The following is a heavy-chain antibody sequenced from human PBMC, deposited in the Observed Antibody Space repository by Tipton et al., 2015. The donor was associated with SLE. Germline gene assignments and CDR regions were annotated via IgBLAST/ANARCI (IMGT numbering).Heavy chain of an antibody. J-gene: IGHJ4*02. CDR1: GGSISSSNYY. Sequence: TLSLTCTVSGGSISSSNYYWGWIRQPPGKGLEWIGSINYSGGAYHNPSLRSRLTISIDTSKNQFSLNLSSVTAADTAVYYCARDRDFWSGYLDYWGQGTPVTVSS. V-gene: IGHV4-39*07. CDR3: ARDRDFWSGYLDY. CDR2: INYSGGA. D-gene: IGHD3-3*01.